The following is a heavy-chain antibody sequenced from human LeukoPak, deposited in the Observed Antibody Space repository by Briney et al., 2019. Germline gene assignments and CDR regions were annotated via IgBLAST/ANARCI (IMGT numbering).Heavy chain of an antibody. J-gene: IGHJ4*02. D-gene: IGHD6-19*01. Sequence: SETLSLTCTVSGGSISSSSYYWGWIRQPPGKGLEWIGSIYHSGSTYYNSSLKSRVTISVDTSRNQFSLKLSSVTAADTAVYYCAREAVAGTGYWGQGTLVTVSP. V-gene: IGHV4-39*07. CDR1: GGSISSSSYY. CDR3: AREAVAGTGY. CDR2: IYHSGST.